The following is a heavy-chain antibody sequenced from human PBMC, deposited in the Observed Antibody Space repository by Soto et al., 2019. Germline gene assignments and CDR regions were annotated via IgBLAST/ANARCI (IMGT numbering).Heavy chain of an antibody. J-gene: IGHJ5*02. D-gene: IGHD2-2*01. CDR3: ARVIPGAEAWFHP. CDR2: ISPYTDDP. Sequence: QGQLVQSGVEVKKPGASVKVSCSASGNTFTNFGVTWVRQAPGQGLEWMGWISPYTDDPSYTQKFQGRVTMTIGTSTSTAYLDLRSLTSDDTAVYYGARVIPGAEAWFHPWGQGTLVTVSS. V-gene: IGHV1-18*01. CDR1: GNTFTNFG.